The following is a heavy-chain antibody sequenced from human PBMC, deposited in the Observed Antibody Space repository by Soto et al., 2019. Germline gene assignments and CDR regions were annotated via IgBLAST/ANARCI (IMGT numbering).Heavy chain of an antibody. CDR1: GFSLNTSGVG. J-gene: IGHJ4*02. CDR2: LYWDDDK. Sequence: QITLKESGPTLVKPTQTLTLTCTFSGFSLNTSGVGVGWIRQPPRKALEWLALLYWDDDKRYNSFLQSRLSVTKDTSKNQVVLRMTTMDPVDTATYYCAHSRGSGSYPFDYWGQGTLVTVSS. V-gene: IGHV2-5*02. D-gene: IGHD3-10*01. CDR3: AHSRGSGSYPFDY.